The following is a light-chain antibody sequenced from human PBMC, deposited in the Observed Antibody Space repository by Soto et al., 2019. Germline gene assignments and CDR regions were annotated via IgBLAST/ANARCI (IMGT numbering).Light chain of an antibody. J-gene: IGKJ5*01. CDR3: QKSYSTLIT. CDR1: QSVSSY. CDR2: DAS. V-gene: IGKV3-11*01. Sequence: EIVLAQAPAGLSLSPGERATVSWRASQSVSSYLAWYQQKPGQAPSLLIYDASNRATGIPARFSGSGSGTDFTLTISSLQPEDFATYYCQKSYSTLITFGQGTQLEIK.